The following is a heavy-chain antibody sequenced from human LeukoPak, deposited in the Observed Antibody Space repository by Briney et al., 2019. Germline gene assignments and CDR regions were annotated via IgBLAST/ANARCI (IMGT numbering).Heavy chain of an antibody. D-gene: IGHD2-2*01. V-gene: IGHV3-23*01. J-gene: IGHJ4*02. CDR2: ISGTGGRT. Sequence: GGSLRLSCAASGFIFSSYAMSGVRQAPGRGLEWVSAISGTGGRTYYEETVKGRFTMSRDNANTTLYLKMTRLKAEDTAVYYCAKTTTLLGYCSSTSCRGFDYSGQGTLVTVSS. CDR3: AKTTTLLGYCSSTSCRGFDY. CDR1: GFIFSSYA.